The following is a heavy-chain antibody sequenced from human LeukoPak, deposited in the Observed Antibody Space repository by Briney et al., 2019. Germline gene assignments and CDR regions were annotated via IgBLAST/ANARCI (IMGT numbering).Heavy chain of an antibody. CDR3: ARDGGSYYDSSGVLDY. CDR1: GFTFSSYA. D-gene: IGHD3-22*01. J-gene: IGHJ4*02. V-gene: IGHV3-30-3*01. Sequence: PGGSPRLSCAASGFTFSSYAMHWVRQAPGKGLEWVAVISYDGSNKYYADSVKGRFTISRDNSKNTLYLQMNSLRAEDTAVYYCARDGGSYYDSSGVLDYWGQGTLVTVSS. CDR2: ISYDGSNK.